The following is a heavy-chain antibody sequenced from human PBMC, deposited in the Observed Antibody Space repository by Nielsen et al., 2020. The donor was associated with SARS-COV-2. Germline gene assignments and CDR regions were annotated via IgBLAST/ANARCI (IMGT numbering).Heavy chain of an antibody. J-gene: IGHJ4*02. V-gene: IGHV1-18*01. D-gene: IGHD5-18*01. Sequence: ASVKVSCKASGYTFTSYGISWVRQAPGQGLEWMGWISAYNGNTNYAQKLQGRVTMTRDTSTSTVYMELSSLRCEDTAVYFCARDVDTAMVSADYWGQGTLLTVTS. CDR3: ARDVDTAMVSADY. CDR2: ISAYNGNT. CDR1: GYTFTSYG.